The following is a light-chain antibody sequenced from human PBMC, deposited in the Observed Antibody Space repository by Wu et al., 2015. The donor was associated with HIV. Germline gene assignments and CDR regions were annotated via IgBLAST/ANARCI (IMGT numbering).Light chain of an antibody. CDR1: QSVSNTY. J-gene: IGKJ1*01. CDR3: QQYNTWPT. CDR2: VAS. V-gene: IGKV3-15*01. Sequence: EIVLTQSPGTLSLSPGERATLSCRASQSVSNTYLAWYQQRVGQAPRLLIYVASTRPTGIPARFSGSGSGTEFTLTITSMQSEDFAVYYCQQYNTWPTFGQGTKVEV.